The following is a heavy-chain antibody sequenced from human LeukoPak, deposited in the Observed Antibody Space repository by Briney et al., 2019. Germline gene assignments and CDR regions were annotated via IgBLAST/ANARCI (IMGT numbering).Heavy chain of an antibody. J-gene: IGHJ4*02. CDR1: GFTFSSYG. CDR2: IRYDGSNK. Sequence: PGGSLRLSCAASGFTFSSYGMHWVRQAPGKGLEWVAFIRYDGSNKYYADSVKGRFTISRDNSKNTLYLQMNSLRAEDTAVYYCAKDLSGIAAAGGYWGQGTLVTVSS. V-gene: IGHV3-30*02. D-gene: IGHD6-13*01. CDR3: AKDLSGIAAAGGY.